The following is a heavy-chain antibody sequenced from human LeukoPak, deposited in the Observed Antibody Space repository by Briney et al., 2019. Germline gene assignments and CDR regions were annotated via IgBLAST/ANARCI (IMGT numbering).Heavy chain of an antibody. V-gene: IGHV3-66*02. J-gene: IGHJ4*02. D-gene: IGHD6-19*01. CDR1: GVTLSRNH. Sequence: VGSLRLSRAVSGVTLSRNHMNGVRQAPGQGLGGFPVIFGGGDTSYADSVKGRFTISRDSSKNTLFLQMNSLTPEDTAVYYCMRKGLGGAGRWGQGTLVTVSS. CDR2: IFGGGDT. CDR3: MRKGLGGAGR.